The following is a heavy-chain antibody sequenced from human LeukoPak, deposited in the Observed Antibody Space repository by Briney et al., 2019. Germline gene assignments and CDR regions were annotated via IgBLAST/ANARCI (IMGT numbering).Heavy chain of an antibody. CDR2: ISSSSSYI. D-gene: IGHD6-13*01. CDR1: GFTFSSYS. Sequence: GGSLRLSCAASGFTFSSYSMNWVRPAPGKGLEWVSSISSSSSYIYYADSVKGRFTISRDNAKNSLYLQMNSLRAEDTAVYYCARDGGQLLYYFDYWGQGTLVTVSS. J-gene: IGHJ4*02. CDR3: ARDGGQLLYYFDY. V-gene: IGHV3-21*01.